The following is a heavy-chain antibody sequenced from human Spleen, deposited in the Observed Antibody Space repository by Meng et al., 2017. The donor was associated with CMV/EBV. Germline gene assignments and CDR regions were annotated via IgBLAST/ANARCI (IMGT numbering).Heavy chain of an antibody. CDR3: ARAPEWLLGNDAFDI. CDR1: GFTFSSYT. Sequence: GGSLRLSCAASGFTFSSYTMNWVRQAPGKGLEWVSYISGSSTDIYYADSVKGRFTTSRNNAKNSLYLQMNSLRVDATAVYYCARAPEWLLGNDAFDIWGQGTMVTVSS. V-gene: IGHV3-21*01. D-gene: IGHD3-3*01. CDR2: ISGSSTDI. J-gene: IGHJ3*02.